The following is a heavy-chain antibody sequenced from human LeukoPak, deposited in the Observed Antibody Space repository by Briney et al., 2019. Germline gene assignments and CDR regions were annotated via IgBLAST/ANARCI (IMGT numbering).Heavy chain of an antibody. CDR2: IYYTGST. CDR1: GGSTSSYY. Sequence: SETLSLTCTVSGGSTSSYYWRWIRQPAGKGLEWIGRIYYTGSTNYNPSPKSRVTISVDNSKNQFSLKLSSVTAADTAVYYCARDRSGWYGQEYWGQGNLVTVSS. V-gene: IGHV4-4*07. J-gene: IGHJ4*02. CDR3: ARDRSGWYGQEY. D-gene: IGHD6-19*01.